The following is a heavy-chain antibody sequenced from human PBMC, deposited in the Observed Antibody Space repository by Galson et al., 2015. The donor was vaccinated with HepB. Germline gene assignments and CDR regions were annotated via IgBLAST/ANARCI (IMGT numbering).Heavy chain of an antibody. CDR1: GFTFSSFG. CDR2: ISYDGSKK. D-gene: IGHD3-10*01. J-gene: IGHJ6*02. V-gene: IGHV3-30*18. Sequence: SLRLSCAASGFTFSSFGIHWVRQAPGKGLEWVAVISYDGSKKYYADSVKGRITISRDNSKNTLYLQMNSLRAEDTAVYYCAKDLMAGEGRGYSLDVWGQGTTVTVSS. CDR3: AKDLMAGEGRGYSLDV.